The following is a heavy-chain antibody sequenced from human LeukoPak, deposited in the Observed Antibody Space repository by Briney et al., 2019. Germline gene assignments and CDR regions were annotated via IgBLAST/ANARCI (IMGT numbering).Heavy chain of an antibody. CDR3: ARTPTGRYSDH. D-gene: IGHD2-21*01. J-gene: IGHJ4*02. Sequence: GGSLRLSCAASGFTFSTYAMHWVRQAPGKGLEYVSAISSNGGSTNYANSVKGRFTISRDNSNNTLYLQMGSLRAEDMAVYYCARTPTGRYSDHWGQGTLVTVSS. CDR1: GFTFSTYA. CDR2: ISSNGGST. V-gene: IGHV3-64*01.